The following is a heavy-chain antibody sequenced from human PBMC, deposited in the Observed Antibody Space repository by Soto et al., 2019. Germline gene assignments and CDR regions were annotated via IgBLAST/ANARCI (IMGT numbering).Heavy chain of an antibody. J-gene: IGHJ3*02. CDR3: ARVKEWGRKVAFDI. D-gene: IGHD3-3*01. CDR2: IIPIFGTA. Sequence: QVQLVQSGAEVKKPGSSVKVSCKASGGTFSSYAISWVRQAPGQGLEWMGGIIPIFGTANYAQKFQGRVTITADESTRTAYMELSGLRSEDTAVYYCARVKEWGRKVAFDIWGQGTMVTVSS. CDR1: GGTFSSYA. V-gene: IGHV1-69*01.